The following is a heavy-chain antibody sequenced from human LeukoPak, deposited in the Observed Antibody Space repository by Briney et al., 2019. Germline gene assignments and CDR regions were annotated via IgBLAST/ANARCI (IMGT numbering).Heavy chain of an antibody. CDR2: ISGSGTYI. CDR3: ARDQDCSGTSCYGSRWFDP. Sequence: GGSLRLSCAASGFTLSTYSMNWVRQAPGKGLEWVSSISGSGTYIYYTDSVKGRFTISRDNAKNSLYLQMNSLRAEDTAVYYCARDQDCSGTSCYGSRWFDPWGQGTQVTVSS. J-gene: IGHJ5*02. D-gene: IGHD2-2*01. CDR1: GFTLSTYS. V-gene: IGHV3-21*01.